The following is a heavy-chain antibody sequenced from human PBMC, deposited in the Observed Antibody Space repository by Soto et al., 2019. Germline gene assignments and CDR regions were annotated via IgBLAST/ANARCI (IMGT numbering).Heavy chain of an antibody. V-gene: IGHV4-59*01. J-gene: IGHJ5*02. CDR1: GGSISSYY. D-gene: IGHD3-9*01. CDR2: IYYSGST. CDR3: ARSTGYYNVWWFDP. Sequence: QVQLQESGPGLVKPSETLSLTCTVSGGSISSYYWSWIRQPPGKGLEWIGYIYYSGSTNYNPSLKSRGTRSVDTSKNQFSLKLSSVTAADTAVYYCARSTGYYNVWWFDPWGQGTLVTVSS.